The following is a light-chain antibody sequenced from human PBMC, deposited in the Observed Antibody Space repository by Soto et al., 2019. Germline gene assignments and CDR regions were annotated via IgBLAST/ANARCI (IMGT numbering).Light chain of an antibody. CDR2: EDD. Sequence: NFMLTQPHSVSESPGKTVTISCTGSSGSIASNYVQWYQQRPGSAPTTVIYEDDQRPSGVPDRFSGSIDSSSNSASLTISGLKTEDEADYYCQSYDSSNQDVVFGGGTKL. J-gene: IGLJ2*01. CDR3: QSYDSSNQDVV. V-gene: IGLV6-57*02. CDR1: SGSIASNY.